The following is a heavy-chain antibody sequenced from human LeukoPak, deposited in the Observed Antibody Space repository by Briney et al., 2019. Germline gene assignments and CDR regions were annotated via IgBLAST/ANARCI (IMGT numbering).Heavy chain of an antibody. CDR2: TYYKSKWYN. Sequence: SQTLSLTCAISGWIVFSESATSHGIRQSPSRGLEWLGRTYYKSKWYNDYAVSVKSRITISPDTSTNQFSLQLNSGTLWDTTICYCATVPSGGFRWYFDLWGRGTLVTVSS. CDR3: ATVPSGGFRWYFDL. D-gene: IGHD2-15*01. J-gene: IGHJ2*01. V-gene: IGHV6-1*01. CDR1: GWIVFSESAT.